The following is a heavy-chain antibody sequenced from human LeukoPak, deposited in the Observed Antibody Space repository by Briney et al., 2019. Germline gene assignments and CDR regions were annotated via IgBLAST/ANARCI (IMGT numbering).Heavy chain of an antibody. CDR2: IYYSGST. Sequence: SETLSLTCAVSGGSISSGGYSWSWIRQPPGKGLEWIGYIYYSGSTYYNPSLKSRVTISVDTSKNQFSLKLSSVTAADTAVYYCARGHGTMVRGARWFDPWGQGTLVTVSS. D-gene: IGHD3-10*01. CDR3: ARGHGTMVRGARWFDP. V-gene: IGHV4-30-4*08. J-gene: IGHJ5*02. CDR1: GGSISSGGYS.